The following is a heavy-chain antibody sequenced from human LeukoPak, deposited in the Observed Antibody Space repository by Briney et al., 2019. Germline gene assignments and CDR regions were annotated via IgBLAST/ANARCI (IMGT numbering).Heavy chain of an antibody. V-gene: IGHV3-33*01. D-gene: IGHD6-19*01. CDR2: IWYDGSNK. J-gene: IGHJ4*02. CDR1: GFTFSSYG. Sequence: GGSLRLSCAASGFTFSSYGMHWVRQAPGKGLEWVAVIWYDGSNKYYADSVKGRFTISRDNSKNTLYLQMNSLRAEDTAVYYCARAGSSGWIDYWGQGTLVTVSS. CDR3: ARAGSSGWIDY.